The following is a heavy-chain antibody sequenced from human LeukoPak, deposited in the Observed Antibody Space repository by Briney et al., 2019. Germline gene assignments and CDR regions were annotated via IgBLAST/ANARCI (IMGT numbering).Heavy chain of an antibody. J-gene: IGHJ4*02. CDR3: ARDYGGNSGLDY. D-gene: IGHD4-23*01. V-gene: IGHV1-2*02. Sequence: GASVKVSCKASGYTFTSYYMHWVRQAPGQGLEWMGWINPNSGGTNYAQKFQGRVTMTRDTSISTAYMELSRLRSDDTAVYYCARDYGGNSGLDYWGQGTLVTVSS. CDR2: INPNSGGT. CDR1: GYTFTSYY.